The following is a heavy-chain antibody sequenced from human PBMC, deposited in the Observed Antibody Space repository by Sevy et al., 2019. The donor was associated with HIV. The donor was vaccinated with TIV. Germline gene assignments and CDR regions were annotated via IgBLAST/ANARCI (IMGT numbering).Heavy chain of an antibody. Sequence: GGSLRLSCTASGFTFADYGMGWYRQAPGKGLEWVGFIRGKAHGGTTEHAASVKGRFTISRDDSKSIAYLQMNSLKNEDTAVYFCSRNGEDYYDILTGQFHFDYWGQGALVTVSS. J-gene: IGHJ4*02. CDR1: GFTFADYG. D-gene: IGHD3-9*01. CDR2: IRGKAHGGTT. V-gene: IGHV3-49*03. CDR3: SRNGEDYYDILTGQFHFDY.